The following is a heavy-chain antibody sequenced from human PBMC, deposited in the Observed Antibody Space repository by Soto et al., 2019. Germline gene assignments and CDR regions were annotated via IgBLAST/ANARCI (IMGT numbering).Heavy chain of an antibody. Sequence: QTGGSLRLSCVASGSTFWGDWMSWVRQAPGKGLEWVANIKQDGSAKQYLDSVRGRFTISRDNSKNSVYLQMNSLRAEDTALYYCARDFYGGFSYGPGDNWGQGTLVTVSS. CDR3: ARDFYGGFSYGPGDN. V-gene: IGHV3-7*01. CDR1: GSTFWGDW. CDR2: IKQDGSAK. J-gene: IGHJ4*02. D-gene: IGHD2-15*01.